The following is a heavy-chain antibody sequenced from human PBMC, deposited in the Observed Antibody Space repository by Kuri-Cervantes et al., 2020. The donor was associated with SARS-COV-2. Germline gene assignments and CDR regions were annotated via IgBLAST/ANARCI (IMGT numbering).Heavy chain of an antibody. Sequence: ASVKVSCKASGYTFTGYYMHWVRQAPGQGLEGMGWINPNSGGTNYAQKSQGRLTIARVTSIRTAYTGLRRLRSDDTAVYYCARDTYYYDSGPWGQGTLVTVSS. J-gene: IGHJ5*02. V-gene: IGHV1-2*02. CDR1: GYTFTGYY. D-gene: IGHD3-22*01. CDR2: INPNSGGT. CDR3: ARDTYYYDSGP.